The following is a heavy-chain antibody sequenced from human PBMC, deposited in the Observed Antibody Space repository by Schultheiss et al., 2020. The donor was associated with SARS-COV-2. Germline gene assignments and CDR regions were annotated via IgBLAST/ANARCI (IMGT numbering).Heavy chain of an antibody. D-gene: IGHD3-9*01. V-gene: IGHV3-66*02. Sequence: GGSLRLSCAASGFTVSSNYMSWVRQAPGKGLEWVSAISGSGGSTYYADSVKGRFTISRDNSKNTLYLQMNSLRAEDTAVYYCARDRPPDYDILTGAFDYWGQGTLVTVSS. CDR3: ARDRPPDYDILTGAFDY. J-gene: IGHJ4*02. CDR1: GFTVSSNY. CDR2: ISGSGGST.